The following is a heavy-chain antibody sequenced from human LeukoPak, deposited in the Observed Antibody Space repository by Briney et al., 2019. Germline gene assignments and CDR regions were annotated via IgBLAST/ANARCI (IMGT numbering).Heavy chain of an antibody. V-gene: IGHV4-59*12. J-gene: IGHJ4*02. CDR3: VRDNYFHSTGYTDY. D-gene: IGHD2/OR15-2a*01. Sequence: SETLSLTCTVSGGSISSYYWSWIRQPPGKGLEWIGYIYYSGSTNYNSSLKSRVTISVDTSNNQFSLNLRSVTAADTAVYYCVRDNYFHSTGYTDYWGPGILVTVSS. CDR2: IYYSGST. CDR1: GGSISSYY.